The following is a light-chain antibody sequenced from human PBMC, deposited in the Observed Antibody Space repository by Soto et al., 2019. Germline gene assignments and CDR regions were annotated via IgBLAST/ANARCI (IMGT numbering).Light chain of an antibody. CDR2: GAS. V-gene: IGKV3-20*01. Sequence: EIVLTQSPGTLSLSPGERATLSCRASQSVSSSYLAWYQQIPGQAPRLLIYGASKRATGIPGRLSGSGSGTDFTLTISRMEHEDFAVYYCQQYDSSPPLTFGGGTKVEIK. CDR1: QSVSSSY. J-gene: IGKJ4*01. CDR3: QQYDSSPPLT.